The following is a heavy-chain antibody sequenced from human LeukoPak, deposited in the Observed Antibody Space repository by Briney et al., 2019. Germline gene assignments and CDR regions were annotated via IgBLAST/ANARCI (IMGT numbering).Heavy chain of an antibody. CDR1: GFTFSSYG. CDR3: VKDHGWLLYS. J-gene: IGHJ4*02. D-gene: IGHD3-9*01. CDR2: ISSSSSYI. V-gene: IGHV3-21*04. Sequence: GRSLRLSCAASGFTFSSYGMNWVRQAPGKGLEWVSSISSSSSYIYYADSVKGRFTISRDNAKNSLYLQMNSLRADDTAVYYCVKDHGWLLYSWGQGTLVTVSS.